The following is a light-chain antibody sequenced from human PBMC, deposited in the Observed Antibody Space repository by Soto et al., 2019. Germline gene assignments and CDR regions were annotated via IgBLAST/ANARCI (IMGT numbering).Light chain of an antibody. CDR3: QQRSNWPPQFT. Sequence: ETLLTQSPATLSLSPGERATLSCRASQNVSSQLAWYQQIPGQAPRLLIFDASNRATGVPARFSGSGSGTDFTLTISSLEPEAFAVYYCQQRSNWPPQFTFGPGTKVDVK. CDR2: DAS. CDR1: QNVSSQ. V-gene: IGKV3-11*01. J-gene: IGKJ3*01.